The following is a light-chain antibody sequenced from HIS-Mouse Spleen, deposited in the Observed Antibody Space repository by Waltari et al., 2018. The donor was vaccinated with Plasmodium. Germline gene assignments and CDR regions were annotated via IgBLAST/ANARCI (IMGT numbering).Light chain of an antibody. CDR3: YSTDSSGNHRV. Sequence: SYELTQPPSVSVSPGQTARITCSGDALPKKYAYWYQQKSGQAPVLVIYEDSKRPSGIPGGCSGSSLGTMATLTISGAQVEDEADYYCYSTDSSGNHRVFGGGTKLTVL. CDR1: ALPKKY. J-gene: IGLJ3*02. V-gene: IGLV3-10*01. CDR2: EDS.